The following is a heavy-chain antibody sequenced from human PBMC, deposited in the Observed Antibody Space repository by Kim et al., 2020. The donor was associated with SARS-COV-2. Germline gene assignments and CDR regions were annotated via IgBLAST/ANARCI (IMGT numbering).Heavy chain of an antibody. D-gene: IGHD3-10*01. V-gene: IGHV3-74*01. J-gene: IGHJ4*02. CDR3: VGCRGSQSDSTDH. Sequence: YADSLRGRFTISSENAKNLLYLQMDSLRAKDTAVYYCVGCRGSQSDSTDHWGQGTLVPVSS.